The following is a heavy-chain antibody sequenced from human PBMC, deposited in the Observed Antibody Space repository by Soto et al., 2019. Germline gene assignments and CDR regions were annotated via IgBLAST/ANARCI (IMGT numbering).Heavy chain of an antibody. D-gene: IGHD2-15*01. J-gene: IGHJ5*02. CDR1: GFSLSTTGVG. V-gene: IGHV2-5*02. CDR3: AHRQDCRGDTCSWDTGWFDP. CDR2: IYWDDDK. Sequence: QITLKESGPTLVKPTQILTLTCTFSGFSLSTTGVGVCWIRQPPGKALEWLALIYWDDDKRYSPSLKRRLTITKDTSKSQVVLTLTDLDPVDTATYYCAHRQDCRGDTCSWDTGWFDPWGQGTLVTVSS.